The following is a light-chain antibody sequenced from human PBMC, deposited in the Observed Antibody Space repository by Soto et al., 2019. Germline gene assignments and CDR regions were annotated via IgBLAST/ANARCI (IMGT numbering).Light chain of an antibody. V-gene: IGLV2-14*03. CDR3: SSYTTSATLI. J-gene: IGLJ2*01. CDR1: SSDVGRYKL. Sequence: QSALTQPASVSGSPGQSITISCTGTSSDVGRYKLVSWYQQHPGKAPKLMIYDVSNRPSGVSNRFSGSKSDNTVSLTISGLQAEDEADYYCSSYTTSATLIFGGGTKLTVL. CDR2: DVS.